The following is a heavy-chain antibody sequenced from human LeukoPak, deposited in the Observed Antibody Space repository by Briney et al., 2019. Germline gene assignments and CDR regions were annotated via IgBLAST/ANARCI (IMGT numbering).Heavy chain of an antibody. CDR2: IYHSGST. J-gene: IGHJ4*02. Sequence: SGTLSLTCAVSGGSISSNNWWSWVRQPPGKGLEWIGQIYHSGSTNYNPSLKSRVTISVDKSKNQFSLKLSSVTAADTAVYYCARNSCPSGSCYDNRGYFDYWGQGTLVTVSS. V-gene: IGHV4-4*02. CDR1: GGSISSNNW. D-gene: IGHD2-15*01. CDR3: ARNSCPSGSCYDNRGYFDY.